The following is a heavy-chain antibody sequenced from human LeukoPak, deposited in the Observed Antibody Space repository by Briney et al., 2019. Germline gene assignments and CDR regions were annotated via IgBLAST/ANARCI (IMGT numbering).Heavy chain of an antibody. CDR1: GYTFTGYY. CDR3: ARETSGWWLDY. CDR2: INPNSGDT. Sequence: ASVKVSCKASGYTFTGYYVHWVRQAPGQGLEWMGRINPNSGDTNYAQKLQGRVTLTTDTSTSTAYMELRSLRSDDTAVYYCARETSGWWLDYWGQGTLVTVSS. V-gene: IGHV1-2*06. D-gene: IGHD6-19*01. J-gene: IGHJ4*02.